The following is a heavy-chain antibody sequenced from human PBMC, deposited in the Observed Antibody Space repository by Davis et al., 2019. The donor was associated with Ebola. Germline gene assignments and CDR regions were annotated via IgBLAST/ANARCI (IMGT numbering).Heavy chain of an antibody. J-gene: IGHJ4*02. D-gene: IGHD4-17*01. Sequence: PSGTLRLSCTASGFSFNDSTFHWVRQAPGKGLEWVASITGSGLYIQSPDPMKGRFTISKDNAKNLVYLQMDGLRVEDTAKYYCARDRADYGELHYWGQGTLVTVSS. CDR3: ARDRADYGELHY. CDR2: ITGSGLYI. V-gene: IGHV3-21*01. CDR1: GFSFNDST.